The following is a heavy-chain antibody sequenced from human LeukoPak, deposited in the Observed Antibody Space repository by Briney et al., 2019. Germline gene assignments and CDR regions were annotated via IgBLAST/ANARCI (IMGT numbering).Heavy chain of an antibody. D-gene: IGHD1-1*01. CDR3: VREGLERRTNFDY. CDR2: ISMNVQTT. J-gene: IGHJ4*02. Sequence: PGGSLRLSCSPSGFTFTSHVMHWVRQAPGKGLQYVSGISMNVQTTYYAGSVKGRFTISRDSSKNTVYLQMNSLTAEDTAVYYCVREGLERRTNFDYWGQGTLVSVSS. CDR1: GFTFTSHV. V-gene: IGHV3-64D*06.